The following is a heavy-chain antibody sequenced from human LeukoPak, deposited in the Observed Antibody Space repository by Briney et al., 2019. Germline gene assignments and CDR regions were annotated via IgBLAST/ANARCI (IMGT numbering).Heavy chain of an antibody. V-gene: IGHV4-39*01. CDR2: IYYSGST. Sequence: SETLSLTRTVSGGSISSSSYYWGWIRQPPGKGLEWIGSIYYSGSTYYNPSLKSRVTISVDTSKNQFSLKLSSVTAADTAVYYCVVRGVIISSDYFDYWGQGALVTVSS. CDR3: VVRGVIISSDYFDY. J-gene: IGHJ4*02. CDR1: GGSISSSSYY. D-gene: IGHD3-10*01.